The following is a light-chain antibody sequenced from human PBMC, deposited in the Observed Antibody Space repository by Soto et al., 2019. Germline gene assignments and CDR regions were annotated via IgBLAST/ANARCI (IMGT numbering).Light chain of an antibody. CDR3: QQYGSSPLT. J-gene: IGKJ4*01. CDR2: GAS. V-gene: IGKV3-20*01. Sequence: EIVFTQSPGTLSLSPGERATLSCRASQSVSSSYLAWYQHKPGQAPRLLIYGASSRATGIPDRFSGSGSGTDFTLTISRLEPEDFAVYYCQQYGSSPLTFGGGTKVDIK. CDR1: QSVSSSY.